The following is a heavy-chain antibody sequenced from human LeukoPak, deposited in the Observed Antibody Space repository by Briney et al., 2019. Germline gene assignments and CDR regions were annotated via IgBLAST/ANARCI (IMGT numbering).Heavy chain of an antibody. CDR3: ARVGSGYADY. V-gene: IGHV3-7*05. CDR2: IKQDGSEK. D-gene: IGHD3-3*01. J-gene: IGHJ4*02. CDR1: GFTFRSYW. Sequence: GGSLRLSCAASGFTFRSYWMSWVRQAPGKGLEWVANIKQDGSEKYYVDSVKGRFTISRDNAKNSLYLQMNSLRAEDTAVYYCARVGSGYADYWGQGTLVTVSS.